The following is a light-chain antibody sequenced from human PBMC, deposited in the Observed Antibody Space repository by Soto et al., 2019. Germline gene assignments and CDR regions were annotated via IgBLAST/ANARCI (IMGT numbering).Light chain of an antibody. J-gene: IGKJ4*01. V-gene: IGKV3-11*01. CDR3: QQRTNSPLT. CDR1: QSASTY. Sequence: EIVLTKSPATLSLSPGERATLSCRASQSASTYLAWYQQKPGQAPRLLIYDASNRATGIPARFSGSGSGTDFTLTISSLEPEDFAVYYYQQRTNSPLTVGGGTKVDIK. CDR2: DAS.